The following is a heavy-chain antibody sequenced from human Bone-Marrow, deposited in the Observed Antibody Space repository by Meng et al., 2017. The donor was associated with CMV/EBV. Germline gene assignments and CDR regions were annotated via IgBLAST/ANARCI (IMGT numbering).Heavy chain of an antibody. CDR3: AKDQDITIFGVVTDGCDY. Sequence: GESLKISCAASGFTFSSYAMSWVRQAPGKGLEWVSAISGSGGSTYDADSVKGRFTISRDNSKNTLYLQMNSLRAEDTAVYYCAKDQDITIFGVVTDGCDYWGQGKLVNVAS. J-gene: IGHJ4*02. V-gene: IGHV3-23*01. CDR2: ISGSGGST. D-gene: IGHD3-3*01. CDR1: GFTFSSYA.